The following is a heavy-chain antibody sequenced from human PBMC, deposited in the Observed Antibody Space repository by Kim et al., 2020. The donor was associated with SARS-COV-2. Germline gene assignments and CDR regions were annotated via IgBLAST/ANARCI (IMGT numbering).Heavy chain of an antibody. V-gene: IGHV3-74*01. CDR1: GFTFSSYW. J-gene: IGHJ4*02. D-gene: IGHD6-19*01. CDR3: ARDPNTSGRPLDY. Sequence: GGSLRLSCVASGFTFSSYWMHWVRQAPGKGLVWVSRINSDGSSTNYADSVKGRFTISRDNANNTLYLQMNSLGVEDTAVYYCARDPNTSGRPLDYWGQGT. CDR2: INSDGSST.